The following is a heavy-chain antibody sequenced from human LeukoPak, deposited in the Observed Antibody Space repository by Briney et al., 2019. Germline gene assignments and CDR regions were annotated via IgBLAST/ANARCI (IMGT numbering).Heavy chain of an antibody. CDR1: GFTFSSYG. V-gene: IGHV3-30*18. CDR2: ISYDGSNK. J-gene: IGHJ4*02. CDR3: AKDRAAAGEIDY. Sequence: PGGSLRLSCAASGFTFSSYGMHWVRQAPGKGLEWVAVISYDGSNKYYADSVKGRFTISRDNSKNTLHLQMNSLRAEDTAVYYCAKDRAAAGEIDYWGQGTLVTVSS. D-gene: IGHD6-13*01.